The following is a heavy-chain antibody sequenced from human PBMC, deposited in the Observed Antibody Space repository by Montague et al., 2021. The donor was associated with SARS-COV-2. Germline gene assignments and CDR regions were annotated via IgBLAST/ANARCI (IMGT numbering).Heavy chain of an antibody. J-gene: IGHJ5*02. V-gene: IGHV4-59*13. Sequence: SETLSLTCSFSTASISTYYWCWVRQAPGKGLEWLGYIYYDGSATYNPSLSSRVAMSVDTSKTRFSLKLTSVTAADTAVYYCASSRGAYNWIDAWGQGTLVTVSS. CDR1: TASISTYY. D-gene: IGHD3-16*01. CDR3: ASSRGAYNWIDA. CDR2: IYYDGSA.